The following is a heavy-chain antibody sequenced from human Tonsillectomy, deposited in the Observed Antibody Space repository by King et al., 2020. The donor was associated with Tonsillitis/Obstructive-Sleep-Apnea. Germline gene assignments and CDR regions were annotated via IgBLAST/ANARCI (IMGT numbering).Heavy chain of an antibody. CDR2: VSGSGGST. V-gene: IGHV3-23*04. CDR1: GFTFSSYA. CDR3: AKDGGKWELLSLDY. D-gene: IGHD1-26*01. Sequence: VKLVESGGGLVQPGGSLRLSCAASGFTFSSYAMSWVRQAPGKGLEWVSAVSGSGGSTYYADSVKGRFTISRDNSKNTLYLQMNSLRAEDTAVYYCAKDGGKWELLSLDYWGQGTLVTVSS. J-gene: IGHJ4*02.